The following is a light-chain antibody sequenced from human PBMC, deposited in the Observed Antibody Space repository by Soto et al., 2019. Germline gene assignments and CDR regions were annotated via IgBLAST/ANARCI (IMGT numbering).Light chain of an antibody. J-gene: IGLJ1*01. Sequence: QFVLTQSRYMFACSGQSVTLPCTGNSSDVGAYIYVSWYQPHPGKAPQLIINEAIKRPTGIPDSVSGSKSANTASLTISGLQAEDEADYYCCSYAGSYTHIFRTGTKVTVL. CDR2: EAI. CDR1: SSDVGAYIY. V-gene: IGLV2-11*01. CDR3: CSYAGSYTHI.